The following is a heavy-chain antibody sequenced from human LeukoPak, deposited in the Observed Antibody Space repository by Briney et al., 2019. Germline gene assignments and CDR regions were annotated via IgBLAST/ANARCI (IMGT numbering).Heavy chain of an antibody. CDR3: AKDLHDYVWGSYRHDAFDI. CDR1: GFTFSSYE. Sequence: GGSLRLSCAASGFTFSSYEMNWVRQAPGKGLEWVSYISSSGSTIYYADSVKGRFTISRDNAKNSLYLQMNSLRAEDTAVYYCAKDLHDYVWGSYRHDAFDIWGQGTMVTVSS. J-gene: IGHJ3*02. V-gene: IGHV3-48*03. D-gene: IGHD3-16*02. CDR2: ISSSGSTI.